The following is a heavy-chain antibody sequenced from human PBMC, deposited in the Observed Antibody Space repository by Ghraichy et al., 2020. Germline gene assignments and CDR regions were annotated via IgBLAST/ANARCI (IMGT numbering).Heavy chain of an antibody. J-gene: IGHJ3*02. CDR2: INPTGTT. CDR1: VGSFSGYY. Sequence: SQTLSLTCAVYVGSFSGYYWSWLRQPPGKGLECIGEINPTGTTNNNPSLQSRLTLLVDPSKNQFSLQLKSVTAADTAVYYCARRRQTWSAAEGDAFDIWGHGTMVTVSS. CDR3: ARRRQTWSAAEGDAFDI. D-gene: IGHD5-18*01. V-gene: IGHV4-34*01.